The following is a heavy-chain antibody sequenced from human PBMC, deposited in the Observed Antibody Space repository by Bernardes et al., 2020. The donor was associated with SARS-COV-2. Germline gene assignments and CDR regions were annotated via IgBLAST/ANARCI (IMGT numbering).Heavy chain of an antibody. CDR3: VKFTINGGSPDC. D-gene: IGHD2-8*01. V-gene: IGHV3-64D*06. J-gene: IGHJ4*02. CDR2: INGDGGGT. CDR1: GFPFSTYS. Sequence: GGSLRLPCSASGFPFSTYSMHWVRQAPGKGLEYVSAINGDGGGTYYADPVKGRFTISRDNSRNTLYLQMRSLRPEDTALYYCVKFTINGGSPDCWGQGTLVTVSP.